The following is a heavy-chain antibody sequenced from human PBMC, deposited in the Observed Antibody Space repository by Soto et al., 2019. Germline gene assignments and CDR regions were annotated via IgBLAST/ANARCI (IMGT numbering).Heavy chain of an antibody. V-gene: IGHV1-46*01. Sequence: ASVKVSCKASGYTFTSYYMHWVRQAPGQGLEWMGIINPSGGSTSYAQKFQGRVTMTRDTSASTVYMELSSLRSEDTAVYYCARGPSSGWYSPCYYYYGMDVWGQGTTVTVSS. CDR3: ARGPSSGWYSPCYYYYGMDV. J-gene: IGHJ6*02. CDR2: INPSGGST. CDR1: GYTFTSYY. D-gene: IGHD6-19*01.